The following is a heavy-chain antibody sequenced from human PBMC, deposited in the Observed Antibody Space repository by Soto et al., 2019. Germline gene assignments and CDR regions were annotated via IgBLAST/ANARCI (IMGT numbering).Heavy chain of an antibody. D-gene: IGHD3-9*01. V-gene: IGHV3-74*01. J-gene: IGHJ4*02. CDR1: GFPFSSYW. CDR2: ISGDGVTT. CDR3: AREYYGLFTGYYTDY. Sequence: EVQLVESGGDLVQRGGSLRLSCAASGFPFSSYWMHWVRHTPGKGLDWVACISGDGVTTYYADSVTGRFTVSRDNAKKTLSLQISGLRAEDTAVYYCAREYYGLFTGYYTDYWGQGTLVSVSS.